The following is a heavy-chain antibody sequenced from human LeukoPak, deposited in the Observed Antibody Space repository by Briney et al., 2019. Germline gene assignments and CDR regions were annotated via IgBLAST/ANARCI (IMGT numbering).Heavy chain of an antibody. CDR3: ARVRGRYDSRGYYYRVDSHFDY. CDR1: GGSFSGYY. J-gene: IGHJ4*02. D-gene: IGHD3-22*01. V-gene: IGHV4-34*01. CDR2: INHSGST. Sequence: SETLSLTCAVYGGSFSGYYWSWIRQPPGKGLEWIGEINHSGSTNYNPSPKSRVTISVDTSKNQFSLKLSSVTAADTAVYYCARVRGRYDSRGYYYRVDSHFDYWGQGTLVTVSS.